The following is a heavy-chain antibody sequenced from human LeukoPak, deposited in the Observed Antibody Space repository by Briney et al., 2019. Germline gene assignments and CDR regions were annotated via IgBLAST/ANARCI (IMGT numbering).Heavy chain of an antibody. D-gene: IGHD5-12*01. J-gene: IGHJ4*02. CDR2: IYPGDSDT. V-gene: IGHV5-51*01. CDR3: ARHTIDSQYGYDPFDY. CDR1: GYSFTSYW. Sequence: GESLKISCKGSGYSFTSYWIGWVRQMPGKGLEWMGIIYPGDSDTRYSPSFQGQVTISADKSISTAYLQWSSLKASDTAMYYCARHTIDSQYGYDPFDYWGQGTLVTVSS.